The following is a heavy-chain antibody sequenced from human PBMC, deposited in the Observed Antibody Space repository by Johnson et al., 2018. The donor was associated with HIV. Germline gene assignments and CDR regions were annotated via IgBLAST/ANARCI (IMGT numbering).Heavy chain of an antibody. CDR1: GFTFDDYA. Sequence: DVQVVESGGGLVQPGRSLRLSCAGSGFTFDDYAMHWVRQGPGRVLEWVSGINWTSGNIAYADSVKGRFTISRENATNSLYLQMNSLRAGDTAVYYCARVPAADDAFDIWGQGTMVTVSS. CDR2: INWTSGNI. V-gene: IGHV3-9*01. J-gene: IGHJ3*02. CDR3: ARVPAADDAFDI. D-gene: IGHD2-2*01.